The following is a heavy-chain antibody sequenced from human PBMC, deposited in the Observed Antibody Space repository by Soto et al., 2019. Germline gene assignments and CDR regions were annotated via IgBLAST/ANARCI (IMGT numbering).Heavy chain of an antibody. CDR1: LGSVNTADYF. Sequence: QLQESGPGLVKPSETLSLTCTVYLGSVNTADYFWAWIRQPPGKGLEFIGSIHSSGGTFYSPSLKSRVSISIDKSKNHFSLRLTSVTAGDTAVYFCASVVVGATRQSGSDHWGQGTLVTVS. CDR2: IHSSGGT. D-gene: IGHD2-15*01. J-gene: IGHJ4*02. V-gene: IGHV4-39*02. CDR3: ASVVVGATRQSGSDH.